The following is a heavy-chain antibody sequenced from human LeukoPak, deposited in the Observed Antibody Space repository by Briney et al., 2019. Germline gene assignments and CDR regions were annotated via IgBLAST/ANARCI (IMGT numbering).Heavy chain of an antibody. J-gene: IGHJ4*02. D-gene: IGHD3-22*01. CDR1: GFTFSSYS. CDR2: ISGSGGST. Sequence: PGGSLRLSCAASGFTFSSYSMNWVRQAPGKGLEWVSAISGSGGSTYYADSVKGRFTISRDNSKNTLYLQMNSLRAEDTAVYYCARDSSGFPEPLDYWGQGTLVTVSS. V-gene: IGHV3-23*01. CDR3: ARDSSGFPEPLDY.